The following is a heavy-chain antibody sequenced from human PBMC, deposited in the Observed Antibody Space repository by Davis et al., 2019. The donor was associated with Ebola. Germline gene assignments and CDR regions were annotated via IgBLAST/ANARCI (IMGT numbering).Heavy chain of an antibody. V-gene: IGHV3-23*01. Sequence: GESLKISCAASGFTFSTYSMSWVRRAPGKGLEWVSTLGLSADTYYADSVKGRFTISRDNSKNTLYLQMNSLRAEDTAVYYCAKGGYFDSLEIDSWGQGTLVTVSS. J-gene: IGHJ4*02. D-gene: IGHD3-9*01. CDR1: GFTFSTYS. CDR3: AKGGYFDSLEIDS. CDR2: LGLSADT.